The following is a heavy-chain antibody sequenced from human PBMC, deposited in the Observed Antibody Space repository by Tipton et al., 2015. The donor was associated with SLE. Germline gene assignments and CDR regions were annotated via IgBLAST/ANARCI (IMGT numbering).Heavy chain of an antibody. CDR3: ARGYVDN. J-gene: IGHJ4*02. Sequence: TLSLSCTVSGGSINNYYWTWIRQPPGKGLEWIGYIYYSGSTSSNPSLKSRLTMSVDTSKNQFSLRLRSVTAADTAIYYCARGYVDNWGQGTLVTVSS. CDR2: IYYSGST. D-gene: IGHD3-16*01. CDR1: GGSINNYY. V-gene: IGHV4-59*08.